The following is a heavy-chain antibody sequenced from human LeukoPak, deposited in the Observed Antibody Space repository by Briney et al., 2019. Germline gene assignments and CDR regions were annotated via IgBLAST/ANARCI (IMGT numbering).Heavy chain of an antibody. Sequence: GGSLRLSCAASGYTFSSYAMSWVRQAPGKGLEWVSSISGSISSTYYADSVKGRFTISRDNSKNTLYLQMNSLRAEDTAVYYCVKHDGLSPLLEYFHHWGQGTLVTVSS. D-gene: IGHD2/OR15-2a*01. V-gene: IGHV3-23*01. CDR2: ISGSISST. CDR3: VKHDGLSPLLEYFHH. J-gene: IGHJ1*01. CDR1: GYTFSSYA.